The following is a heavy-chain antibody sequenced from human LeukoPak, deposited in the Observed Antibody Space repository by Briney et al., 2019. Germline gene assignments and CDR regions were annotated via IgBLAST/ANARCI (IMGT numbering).Heavy chain of an antibody. J-gene: IGHJ4*02. D-gene: IGHD6-19*01. CDR1: GGSISSYY. CDR3: ARSIAVAGKVNYFDY. CDR2: IYTSGST. Sequence: SETLSFTCTVSGGSISSYYWRWIRQPAGKGLEWIGRIYTSGSTNYNPSLKSRVTMSVDTSKNQFSLKLSSVTAADTAVYYCARSIAVAGKVNYFDYWGQGTLVTVSS. V-gene: IGHV4-4*07.